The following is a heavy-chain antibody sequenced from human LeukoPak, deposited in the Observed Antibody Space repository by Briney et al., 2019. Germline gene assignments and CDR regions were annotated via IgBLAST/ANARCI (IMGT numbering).Heavy chain of an antibody. Sequence: SETLSLTCTVSGGSISSYYWSWIRQPPGKGLEWIGYIYYSGSTNYNPSLKSRVTISVDTSKSQFSLKLSSVTAADTAVYYCARTSGTYYDFWSGYYTGYYFDYWGQGTLVTVSS. CDR2: IYYSGST. J-gene: IGHJ4*02. CDR1: GGSISSYY. V-gene: IGHV4-59*01. CDR3: ARTSGTYYDFWSGYYTGYYFDY. D-gene: IGHD3-3*01.